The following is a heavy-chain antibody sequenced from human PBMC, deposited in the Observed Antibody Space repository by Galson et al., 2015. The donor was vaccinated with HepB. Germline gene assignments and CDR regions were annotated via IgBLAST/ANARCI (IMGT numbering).Heavy chain of an antibody. CDR2: ISSSTSYT. D-gene: IGHD1-26*01. Sequence: SLRLSCAASGFTFSDYYMSWIRQAPGKGLEWISYISSSTSYTNYADSVKGRFTISRDNAKNSLYLQMNSLRAEDTAVYYCARDPGSNPIDYWGQGTLVTVPS. J-gene: IGHJ4*02. V-gene: IGHV3-11*06. CDR3: ARDPGSNPIDY. CDR1: GFTFSDYY.